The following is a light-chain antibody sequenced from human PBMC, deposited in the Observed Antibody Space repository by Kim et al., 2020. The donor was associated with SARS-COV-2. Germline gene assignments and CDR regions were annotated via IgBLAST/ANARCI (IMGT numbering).Light chain of an antibody. CDR2: KDS. V-gene: IGLV3-25*03. Sequence: SPGQTARITCAGDALPKQYAYWYQQKTGQAPVLVIYKDSERPSGIPERFSGSSSGTTVTLTISGVQAEDEADYYCQSADSSGTVVFGGGTQLTVL. J-gene: IGLJ2*01. CDR1: ALPKQY. CDR3: QSADSSGTVV.